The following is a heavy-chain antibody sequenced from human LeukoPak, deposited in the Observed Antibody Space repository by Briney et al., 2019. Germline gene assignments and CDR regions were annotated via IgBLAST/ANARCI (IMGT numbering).Heavy chain of an antibody. CDR1: GGSISSGSYY. V-gene: IGHV4-61*02. CDR2: FYTSGST. D-gene: IGHD3-10*01. CDR3: AREAPYYYGSGSYDY. Sequence: NPSETLSLTCTVSGGSISSGSYYWSWIRQPAGKGLEWIGRFYTSGSTNYNPSLKSRVTISVDTSKNQFSLKLSSVTAADTAVYYCAREAPYYYGSGSYDYWGQGTLVTVSS. J-gene: IGHJ4*02.